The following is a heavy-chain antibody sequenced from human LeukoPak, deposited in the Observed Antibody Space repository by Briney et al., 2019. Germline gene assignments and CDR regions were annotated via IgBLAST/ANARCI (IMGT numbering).Heavy chain of an antibody. CDR1: GYTFTSYD. J-gene: IGHJ4*02. CDR3: AREVPGGAVVDY. Sequence: ASVKVSCKASGYTFTSYDINWVRQATGQGLEWMGIINPSGGSTSYAQKFQGRVTMTRDTSTSTVYMELSSLRSEDTAVYYCAREVPGGAVVDYWGQGTLVTVSS. D-gene: IGHD4-23*01. V-gene: IGHV1-46*01. CDR2: INPSGGST.